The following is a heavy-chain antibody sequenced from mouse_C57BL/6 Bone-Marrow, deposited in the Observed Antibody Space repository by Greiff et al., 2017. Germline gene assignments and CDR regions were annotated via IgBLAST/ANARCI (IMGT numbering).Heavy chain of an antibody. J-gene: IGHJ3*01. V-gene: IGHV1-74*01. Sequence: QVQLQQPGAELVKPGASVKVSCKASGYTFTSYWMHWVKQRPGQGLEWIGRIHPSDSDTNSNQKFKGKATLTLDQSSSKAYMQRSSLTSEDSAVYYCAIHLDSSFWFAYWGQGTLVTVSA. CDR1: GYTFTSYW. CDR2: IHPSDSDT. D-gene: IGHD3-2*01. CDR3: AIHLDSSFWFAY.